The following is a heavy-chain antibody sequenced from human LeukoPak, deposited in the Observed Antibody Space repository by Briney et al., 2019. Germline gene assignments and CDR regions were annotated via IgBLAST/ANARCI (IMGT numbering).Heavy chain of an antibody. CDR3: ATEGIAAAGTLPY. CDR1: GYTFTGYY. CDR2: INPNSGGT. J-gene: IGHJ4*02. Sequence: GASVKVSCKASGYTFTGYYMHWVRQAPGQGLEWMGWINPNSGGTNYAQKFQGRVTMTEDTSTDTAYMELSSLRSEDTAVYYCATEGIAAAGTLPYWGQGTLVTVSS. V-gene: IGHV1-2*02. D-gene: IGHD6-13*01.